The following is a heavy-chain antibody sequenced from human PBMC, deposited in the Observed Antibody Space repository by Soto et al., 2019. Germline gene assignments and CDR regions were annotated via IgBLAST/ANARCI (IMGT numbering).Heavy chain of an antibody. V-gene: IGHV1-18*01. CDR2: ISAYNGNT. J-gene: IGHJ6*02. D-gene: IGHD3-3*01. CDR1: GYTFTSYG. CDR3: ARDSPSPGLNYDFWSGYHLYYYYYGMDV. Sequence: GASVKVSCKASGYTFTSYGISWVRQAPGQGLEWMGWISAYNGNTNYAQKLQGRVTMTTDTSTSTAYMELRSLRSDDTAVYYCARDSPSPGLNYDFWSGYHLYYYYYGMDVWGQGTTVTVSS.